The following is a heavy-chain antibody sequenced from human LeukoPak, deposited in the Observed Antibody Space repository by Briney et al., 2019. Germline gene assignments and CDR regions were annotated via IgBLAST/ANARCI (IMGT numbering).Heavy chain of an antibody. V-gene: IGHV1-69*13. CDR1: GGTFSSCA. J-gene: IGHJ4*02. CDR3: AGSPITFGGVIATGPLYFDY. Sequence: SVKVSCKASGGTFSSCAISWVRQAPGQGLEWMGGIIPIFGTANYAQKFQGRVTITADESTSTAYMELSSLRSEDTAVYYCAGSPITFGGVIATGPLYFDYWGQGTLVTVSS. D-gene: IGHD3-16*02. CDR2: IIPIFGTA.